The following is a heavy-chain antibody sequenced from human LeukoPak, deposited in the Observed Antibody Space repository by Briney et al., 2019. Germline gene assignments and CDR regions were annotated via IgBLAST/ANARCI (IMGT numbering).Heavy chain of an antibody. V-gene: IGHV1-8*01. J-gene: IGHJ5*02. CDR2: MNPNSGNT. D-gene: IGHD3-10*01. CDR3: ARGYGLLWFGELSDGFDP. Sequence: ASVKFSCKASGYTFTSYDINWVRQATGQGLEWMGWMNPNSGNTGYAQKFQGRVSMTRNTSISTAYMELSSLRSEDTAVYYCARGYGLLWFGELSDGFDPWGQGTLVTVSS. CDR1: GYTFTSYD.